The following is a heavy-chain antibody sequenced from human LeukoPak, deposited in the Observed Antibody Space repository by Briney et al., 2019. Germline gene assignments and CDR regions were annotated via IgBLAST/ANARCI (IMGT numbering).Heavy chain of an antibody. J-gene: IGHJ4*02. CDR3: AIDMYYDFWSGCYTGGM. V-gene: IGHV1-18*01. CDR1: GYTFTSYG. D-gene: IGHD3-3*01. Sequence: ASVKVSCKASGYTFTSYGISWVRQAPGQGLEWMGWISAYNGNTNYAQKLQGRVTMTTDTSTSTAYMELRSLRSDDTAVYYCAIDMYYDFWSGCYTGGMWGQGTLVTVSS. CDR2: ISAYNGNT.